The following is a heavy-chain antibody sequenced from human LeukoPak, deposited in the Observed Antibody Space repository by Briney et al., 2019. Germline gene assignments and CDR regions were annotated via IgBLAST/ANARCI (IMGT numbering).Heavy chain of an antibody. V-gene: IGHV3-23*01. CDR1: SSYA. J-gene: IGHJ6*02. CDR3: AKGGYGYNPKGRGMDV. CDR2: ISGSGATT. D-gene: IGHD5-24*01. Sequence: GGSLRLSCAAFSSYAMSWIRQRPGKGLAWVSGISGSGATTFDADSVKGRFTISRDNSKNTLHLQMNSLRAEDTAVYYCAKGGYGYNPKGRGMDVWDQGTTVPVSS.